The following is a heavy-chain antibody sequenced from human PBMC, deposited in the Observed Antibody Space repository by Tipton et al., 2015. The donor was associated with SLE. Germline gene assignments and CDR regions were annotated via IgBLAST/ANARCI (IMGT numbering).Heavy chain of an antibody. D-gene: IGHD3-3*01. CDR2: IYYSGST. Sequence: GLVKPSETLSLTCTVSGGSISSYYWSWIRQPPGKGLEWIGYIYYSGSTNYNPSLKSRVTISVDTSKNQFSLKLSSVTTADTAVYYCVRGGTVFGVVLNWFDPWGQGTLVTVSS. J-gene: IGHJ5*02. CDR3: VRGGTVFGVVLNWFDP. V-gene: IGHV4-59*12. CDR1: GGSISSYY.